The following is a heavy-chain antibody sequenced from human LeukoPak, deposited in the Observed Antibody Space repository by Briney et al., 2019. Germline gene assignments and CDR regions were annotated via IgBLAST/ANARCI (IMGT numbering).Heavy chain of an antibody. CDR1: GGTFSSYA. CDR3: ARWSPTVTTDY. D-gene: IGHD4-17*01. CDR2: ISAYNGNT. J-gene: IGHJ4*02. Sequence: ASVKVSCKASGGTFSSYAISWVRQAPGQGLEWMGWISAYNGNTNYAQKLQGRVTMTTDTSTSTAYMELRSLRSDDTAVYYCARWSPTVTTDYWGQGTLVTVSS. V-gene: IGHV1-18*01.